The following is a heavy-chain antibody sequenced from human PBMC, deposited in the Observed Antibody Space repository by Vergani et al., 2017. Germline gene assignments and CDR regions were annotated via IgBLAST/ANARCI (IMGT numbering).Heavy chain of an antibody. V-gene: IGHV3-7*01. J-gene: IGHJ6*03. D-gene: IGHD2-15*01. CDR2: IKQDGNEK. CDR1: GFTFSSYW. Sequence: EVQLVESGGGLVQPGGSLRLSCAASGFTFSSYWMSWVRQAPGKGLEWVANIKQDGNEKYYVDSVEGRFTITRANAKNSLYLQMNSLRAEDTAVDYCSREDYVLGYCSGGSCSHDYYYMDVWGKGTTVTVSS. CDR3: SREDYVLGYCSGGSCSHDYYYMDV.